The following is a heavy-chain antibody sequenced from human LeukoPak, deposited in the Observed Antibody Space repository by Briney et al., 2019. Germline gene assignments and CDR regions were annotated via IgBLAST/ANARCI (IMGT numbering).Heavy chain of an antibody. D-gene: IGHD3-9*01. CDR2: ISAYDGRT. CDR1: GFAFNKYG. CDR3: ARTILLLGDVLTVPPRGFDY. V-gene: IGHV1-18*01. J-gene: IGHJ4*02. Sequence: GASVKVSCKASGFAFNKYGFSWVRQAPGQGPEWLGWISAYDGRTNYAQKLQGRVTMTTDTSTSTAYMELRSLRSDDTAVYYCARTILLLGDVLTVPPRGFDYWGQGTLVTVSS.